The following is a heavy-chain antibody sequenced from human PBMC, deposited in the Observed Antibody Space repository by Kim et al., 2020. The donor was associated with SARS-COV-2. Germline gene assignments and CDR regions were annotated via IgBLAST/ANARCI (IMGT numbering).Heavy chain of an antibody. CDR2: ISYDGSNK. D-gene: IGHD2-15*01. CDR1: GFTFSSYG. CDR3: AKPASYSGYDDIVVVVAATANDY. Sequence: GGSLRLSCAASGFTFSSYGMHWVRQAPGKGLEWVAVISYDGSNKYYADSVKGRFTISRDNSKNTLYLQMNSLRAEDTAVYYCAKPASYSGYDDIVVVVAATANDYWGQGTLVTVSS. J-gene: IGHJ4*02. V-gene: IGHV3-30*18.